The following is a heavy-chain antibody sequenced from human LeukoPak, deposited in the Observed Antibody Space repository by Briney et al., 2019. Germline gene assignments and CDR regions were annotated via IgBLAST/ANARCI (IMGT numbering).Heavy chain of an antibody. V-gene: IGHV3-30-3*01. Sequence: GGSLRLSCAASGFTFSSYAMHWVRQAPGKGLEWVAVISYDGSNKYYADSVKGRFTISRDNSKNTLYLQMNSLRAEDTAVYYCARDLDYYDSSGPIDYWGQGTLVTVSS. CDR3: ARDLDYYDSSGPIDY. CDR1: GFTFSSYA. J-gene: IGHJ4*02. CDR2: ISYDGSNK. D-gene: IGHD3-22*01.